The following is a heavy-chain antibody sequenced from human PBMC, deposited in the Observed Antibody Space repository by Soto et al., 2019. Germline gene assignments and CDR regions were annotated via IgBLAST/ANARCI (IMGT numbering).Heavy chain of an antibody. V-gene: IGHV3-30*18. Sequence: GGSLRLSCAASGFTFSSYGMHWVRQAPGKGLEWVAVISYDGSNKYYADSVKGRFTISRDNSKNTLYLQMNSLRAEDTAVYYCAKDLGIAVAGIYYYGMDVWGQGTTVTVSS. J-gene: IGHJ6*02. CDR2: ISYDGSNK. CDR3: AKDLGIAVAGIYYYGMDV. CDR1: GFTFSSYG. D-gene: IGHD6-19*01.